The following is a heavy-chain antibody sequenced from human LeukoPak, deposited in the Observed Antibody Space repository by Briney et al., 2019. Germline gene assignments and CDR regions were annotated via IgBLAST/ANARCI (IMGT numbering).Heavy chain of an antibody. V-gene: IGHV1-18*01. Sequence: ASVKVSCEASGYTFTSYGISWVRQAPGQGLEWMGWISAYNGNTNYAQKLQGRVTMTTDTSTSTAYMELRSLRSDDTAVYYCARESGDCSSTSCYLEDVWGKGTTVTVSS. D-gene: IGHD2-2*01. J-gene: IGHJ6*04. CDR1: GYTFTSYG. CDR3: ARESGDCSSTSCYLEDV. CDR2: ISAYNGNT.